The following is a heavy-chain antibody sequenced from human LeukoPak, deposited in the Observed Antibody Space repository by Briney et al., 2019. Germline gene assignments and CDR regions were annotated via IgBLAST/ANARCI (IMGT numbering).Heavy chain of an antibody. V-gene: IGHV3-21*01. CDR2: ISSSSSYI. J-gene: IGHJ3*01. Sequence: GGSLRLSCAASGFTFSSYSMNWVRQAPGKGLEWVSSISSSSSYIYYADSVKGRFTISRDNAKNSLYLQMNSLRAEDTAVYYCARGVFPNVAGRNWGAFDVWGLGTMVTVSS. CDR1: GFTFSSYS. D-gene: IGHD3-16*01. CDR3: ARGVFPNVAGRNWGAFDV.